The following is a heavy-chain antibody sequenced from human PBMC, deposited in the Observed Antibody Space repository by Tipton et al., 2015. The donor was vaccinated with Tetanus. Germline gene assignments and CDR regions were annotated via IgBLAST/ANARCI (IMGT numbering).Heavy chain of an antibody. CDR2: IYFSGDT. CDR3: ARHSSGYFTFFDY. D-gene: IGHD3-22*01. V-gene: IGHV4-39*01. Sequence: LACTVSGVSIADNTNYWGWIRQSPGKGLEWIGSIYFSGDTYSNPSLKSRATISVDTSRNQFSPRLSSVTAADTAVYYCARHSSGYFTFFDYWGQGTLVTASS. J-gene: IGHJ4*02. CDR1: GVSIADNTNY.